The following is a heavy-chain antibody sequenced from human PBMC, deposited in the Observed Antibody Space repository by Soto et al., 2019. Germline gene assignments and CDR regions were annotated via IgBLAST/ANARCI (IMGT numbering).Heavy chain of an antibody. CDR2: IRNKANNYAT. J-gene: IGHJ4*02. Sequence: PGGSLRLSCVASGLTFSDSAMHWVRQASGKGLEWVGRIRNKANNYATAFGASVKGRFTISRDDSKNTAYLQMNSLKIEDTAIYYCITSARDTFLDHWGQGSLVTVS. CDR3: ITSARDTFLDH. D-gene: IGHD3-16*01. V-gene: IGHV3-73*01. CDR1: GLTFSDSA.